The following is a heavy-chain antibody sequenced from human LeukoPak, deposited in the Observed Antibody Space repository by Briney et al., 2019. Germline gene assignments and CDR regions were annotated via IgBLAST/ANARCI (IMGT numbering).Heavy chain of an antibody. J-gene: IGHJ4*02. CDR3: ATGYPKRRPSDMLTVPLFDY. D-gene: IGHD3-9*01. CDR2: ISGYNGNT. Sequence: GASVKVSCKASGGTFSSYAISWVRQAPGQGLEWMGWISGYNGNTKFEEKFQDRVTMTTDTSTNTAYMELRSLRSDDTATYYCATGYPKRRPSDMLTVPLFDYWGQGSLVIVSS. CDR1: GGTFSSYA. V-gene: IGHV1-18*01.